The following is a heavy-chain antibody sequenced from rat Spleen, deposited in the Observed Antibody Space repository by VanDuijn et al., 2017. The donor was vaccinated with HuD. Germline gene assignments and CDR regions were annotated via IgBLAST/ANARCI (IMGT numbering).Heavy chain of an antibody. J-gene: IGHJ2*01. CDR2: MWSDGDT. CDR3: ASLTVADY. V-gene: IGHV2-32*01. D-gene: IGHD1-8*01. Sequence: QVQLKESGPGLVQPSQTLSLTCAVSGFSLTSYYVHWVRQSPGKGLEWLGVMWSDGDTSYNSGLKSRLSISRDTSKSQVFLKMSSLQTEDTATYYCASLTVADYWGQGVMVTVSS. CDR1: GFSLTSYY.